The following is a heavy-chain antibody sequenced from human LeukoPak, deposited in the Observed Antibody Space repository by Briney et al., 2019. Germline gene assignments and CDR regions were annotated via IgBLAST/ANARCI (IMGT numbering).Heavy chain of an antibody. Sequence: GGSLRLSCAASGFTFSSYGMHWVRQAPARGRGGGAFIGYDGSNKYYADSVKGRFTISRDNSKNTLYLQMNSLRAEDTAVYYCAGESSTAEGDAFDIWGQGTMVTVSS. V-gene: IGHV3-30*02. J-gene: IGHJ3*02. CDR2: IGYDGSNK. D-gene: IGHD6-13*01. CDR1: GFTFSSYG. CDR3: AGESSTAEGDAFDI.